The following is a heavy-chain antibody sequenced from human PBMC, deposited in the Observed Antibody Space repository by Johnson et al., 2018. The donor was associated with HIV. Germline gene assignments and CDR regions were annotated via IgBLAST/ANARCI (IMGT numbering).Heavy chain of an antibody. V-gene: IGHV3-11*04. D-gene: IGHD6-19*01. CDR2: ISSSGSTI. CDR3: ARGEQWLVPDSEDAFDI. Sequence: QVQLVESGGGLVKPGGSLRLSCAASGFSFSDYYMTWIRQAPGKGLEWVSYISSSGSTIYYADSLKGRFTISRDNSKNTLYLQMNSLRAEDTAVYYCARGEQWLVPDSEDAFDIWGQGTMVTVSS. J-gene: IGHJ3*02. CDR1: GFSFSDYY.